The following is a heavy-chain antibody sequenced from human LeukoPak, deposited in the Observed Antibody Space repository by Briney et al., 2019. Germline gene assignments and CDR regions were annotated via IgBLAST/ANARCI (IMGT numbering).Heavy chain of an antibody. CDR1: GFDFSSYW. J-gene: IGHJ3*02. CDR2: IKEDGSMK. Sequence: GGSLRLSCAARGFDFSSYWMSWVRQAPGKGQEWVANIKEDGSMKGFVDSVKGRFTVSRDNAKKSVYLQMNSLRAEDTTLDNCVREGPVGGEFDIWGKGTMVTVSS. D-gene: IGHD1-26*01. CDR3: VREGPVGGEFDI. V-gene: IGHV3-7*01.